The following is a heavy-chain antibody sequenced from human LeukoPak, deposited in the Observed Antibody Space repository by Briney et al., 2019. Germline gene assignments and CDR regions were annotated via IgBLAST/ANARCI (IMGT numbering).Heavy chain of an antibody. Sequence: ASVKVSCKASGYTFTGYYMHWVRQAPGQGLEWMGRINPNSGGTNYAQKFQGRVTMTRDTSISTAYMELSRLRSDDTAVYYCASGSGWYPKYFDHWGQGTLVTVSS. V-gene: IGHV1-2*06. CDR1: GYTFTGYY. J-gene: IGHJ4*02. CDR3: ASGSGWYPKYFDH. D-gene: IGHD6-19*01. CDR2: INPNSGGT.